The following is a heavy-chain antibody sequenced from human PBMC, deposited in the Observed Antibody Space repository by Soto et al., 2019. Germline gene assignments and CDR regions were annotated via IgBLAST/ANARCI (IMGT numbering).Heavy chain of an antibody. J-gene: IGHJ6*02. Sequence: QVQLVESGGGVVHPGRSLRLSCAADRFTFSHYPVQWVRQAPGKGLEWVAVISFDGSTRYYADSVKGRFTISRDNSKNTLYLQMNSLRAEDTAMYYCARGPGRVTTFDGLDVWGQGTTVTVSS. CDR2: ISFDGSTR. D-gene: IGHD4-17*01. V-gene: IGHV3-30-3*01. CDR1: RFTFSHYP. CDR3: ARGPGRVTTFDGLDV.